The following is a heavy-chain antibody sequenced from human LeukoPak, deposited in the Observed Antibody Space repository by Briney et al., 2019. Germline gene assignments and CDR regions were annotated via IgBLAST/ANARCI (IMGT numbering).Heavy chain of an antibody. D-gene: IGHD2-15*01. V-gene: IGHV1-18*01. CDR2: ISAYNGNT. J-gene: IGHJ5*02. CDR1: GYTFTSYG. Sequence: PGESLKISCKASGYTFTSYGISWVRQAPGQGLEWMGWISAYNGNTKYAQKVPGRVTMTTDTSTSTAYMELRSLRSDDTAVYYCARGGLVVVVAATPSTTPGLLHWLDPWGQGTLVSVSS. CDR3: ARGGLVVVVAATPSTTPGLLHWLDP.